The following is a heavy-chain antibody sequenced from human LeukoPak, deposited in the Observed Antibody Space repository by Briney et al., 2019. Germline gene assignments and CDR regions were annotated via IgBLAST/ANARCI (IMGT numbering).Heavy chain of an antibody. V-gene: IGHV3-15*01. CDR2: IKSKVDGGTT. D-gene: IGHD2-2*01. Sequence: PGGSLRLSCAASGFTFSNAWMSWVRQAPGKGLEWVGRIKSKVDGGTTDYAAPVKGRFTVSRDDSKNTLYLQMNSLKTEDTAVYCCATVQFDLTRSFHYWGQGPLVTGSS. CDR1: GFTFSNAW. J-gene: IGHJ4*02. CDR3: ATVQFDLTRSFHY.